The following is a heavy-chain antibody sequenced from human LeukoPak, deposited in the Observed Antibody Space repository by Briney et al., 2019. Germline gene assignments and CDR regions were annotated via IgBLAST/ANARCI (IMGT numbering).Heavy chain of an antibody. CDR3: ASTPDYYDSSGYYDY. J-gene: IGHJ4*02. Sequence: ASVKVSCKASGYTFPSYFMHWVRQAPGQGLEWMGIINPTGGSTTYAQKFQGRVTMTRDTSTSTVYMELSSLRSEDTAVYYCASTPDYYDSSGYYDYWGQGTLVTVSS. CDR1: GYTFPSYF. V-gene: IGHV1-46*01. D-gene: IGHD3-22*01. CDR2: INPTGGST.